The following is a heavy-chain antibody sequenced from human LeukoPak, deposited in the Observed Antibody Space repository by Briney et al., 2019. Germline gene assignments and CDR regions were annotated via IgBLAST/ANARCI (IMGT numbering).Heavy chain of an antibody. CDR3: ARDGTFTDYGDYGAYAC. D-gene: IGHD4-17*01. J-gene: IGHJ4*02. CDR1: GFTFSTYW. V-gene: IGHV3-7*01. Sequence: WGSLRLSCAASGFTFSTYWMSWVRQAPGKGLECVANIKQDGSEKYYVDSVKGRFTISRDNAKNSLYLQMNSLRAEDTAVYYCARDGTFTDYGDYGAYACWGQGTLVTVSS. CDR2: IKQDGSEK.